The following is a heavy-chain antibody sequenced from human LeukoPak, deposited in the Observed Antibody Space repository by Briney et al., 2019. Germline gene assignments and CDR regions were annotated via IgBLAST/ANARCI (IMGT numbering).Heavy chain of an antibody. CDR1: GITFSNSG. V-gene: IGHV3-30*02. CDR3: AKDGDWTFGI. J-gene: IGHJ3*02. D-gene: IGHD2-21*01. CDR2: IGHDGRNK. Sequence: PGGSLRLSCEASGITFSNSGMHWVRQAPGKGLEWVAYIGHDGRNKFYTESVRGRFTISGDNSMKMAYLQMNSLRTEDTAIYFCAKDGDWTFGIWGQGTMVTVSS.